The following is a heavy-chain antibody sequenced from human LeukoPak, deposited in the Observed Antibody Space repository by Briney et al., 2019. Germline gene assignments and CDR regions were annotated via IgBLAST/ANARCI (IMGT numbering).Heavy chain of an antibody. CDR2: ISSSSSYI. CDR1: GFTFSSYS. Sequence: NAGGSLRLSCAASGFTFSSYSMNWVRQAPGKGLEWVSSISSSSSYIYYADSVKGRFTISRDNAKNSLYLQMNSLRAEDTAVYYCARDVTYYDFWSGYQPYYFDYWGQGTLVTVSS. J-gene: IGHJ4*02. D-gene: IGHD3-3*01. CDR3: ARDVTYYDFWSGYQPYYFDY. V-gene: IGHV3-21*01.